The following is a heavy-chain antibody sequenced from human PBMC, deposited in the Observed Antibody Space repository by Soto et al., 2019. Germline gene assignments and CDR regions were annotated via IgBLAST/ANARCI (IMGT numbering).Heavy chain of an antibody. Sequence: SETLSLTCTVSGGSISSSSYYWGWIRQPPGKGLEWIGSIYYSGSTNYNPSLKSRVTISVDTSKNQFSLKLSSVTAADTAVYYCVQRRADYVWGSYRPPGNYGMDVWGQGTTVTVFS. CDR1: GGSISSSSYY. V-gene: IGHV4-39*01. D-gene: IGHD3-16*02. CDR3: VQRRADYVWGSYRPPGNYGMDV. CDR2: IYYSGST. J-gene: IGHJ6*02.